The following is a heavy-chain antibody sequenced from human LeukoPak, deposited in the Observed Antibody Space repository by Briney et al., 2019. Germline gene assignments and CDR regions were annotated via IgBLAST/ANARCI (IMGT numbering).Heavy chain of an antibody. V-gene: IGHV1-69*13. Sequence: ASVKVSCKASGGTFSSYAISWVRQAPGQGLEWMGGIIPIFGTANYAQKFHGRVTITADESTSTAYMELSSLRSEDTAVYYCARAPSSYFTIFDAFDIWGQGTMVTVSS. CDR3: ARAPSSYFTIFDAFDI. CDR2: IIPIFGTA. CDR1: GGTFSSYA. D-gene: IGHD3-3*01. J-gene: IGHJ3*02.